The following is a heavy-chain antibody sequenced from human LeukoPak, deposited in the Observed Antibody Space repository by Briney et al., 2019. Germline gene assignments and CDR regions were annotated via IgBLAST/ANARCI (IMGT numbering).Heavy chain of an antibody. CDR2: ISGSGATT. CDR1: GFTFSTYG. CDR3: AKKTAYSSGWPIY. D-gene: IGHD6-19*01. J-gene: IGHJ4*02. V-gene: IGHV3-23*01. Sequence: PGRSLRLSCAASGFTFSTYGMSWVRQAPGKGLEWVSDISGSGATTYYADSVEGRFTISRDNSKNTLALQMNSLRAEDTAVYYCAKKTAYSSGWPIYWGQGTLVTVSS.